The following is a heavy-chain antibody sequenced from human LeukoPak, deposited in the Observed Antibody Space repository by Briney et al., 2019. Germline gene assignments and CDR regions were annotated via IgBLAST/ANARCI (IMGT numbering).Heavy chain of an antibody. CDR1: GDTFTGYY. CDR3: ARESYGSGSYYDAFDI. J-gene: IGHJ3*02. V-gene: IGHV1-2*02. CDR2: INPNSGGT. Sequence: ASVKVSCKASGDTFTGYYMHWVRHAPGQGLEWMGWINPNSGGTNYAQKFQGRVTMTRDTSISTAYMELSRLRSDDTAVYYCARESYGSGSYYDAFDIWGQGTMVTVSS. D-gene: IGHD3-10*01.